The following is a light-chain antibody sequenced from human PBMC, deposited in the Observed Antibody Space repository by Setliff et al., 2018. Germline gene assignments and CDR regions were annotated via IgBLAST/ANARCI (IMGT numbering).Light chain of an antibody. J-gene: IGLJ1*01. CDR1: SSDVGGYNS. CDR2: DVS. CDR3: CSYGGTLYV. V-gene: IGLV2-11*01. Sequence: QSALTQPRSVSGSPGQSVTISCTGTSSDVGGYNSVSWYQQHPDKPPKLIIYDVSTRPSGVPDRFSGSKPGNTASLTISGLQAEDEADYYCCSYGGTLYVFGTGTKGTVL.